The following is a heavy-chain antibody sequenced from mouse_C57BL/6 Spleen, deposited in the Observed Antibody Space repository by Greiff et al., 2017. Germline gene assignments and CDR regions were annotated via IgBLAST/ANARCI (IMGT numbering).Heavy chain of an antibody. CDR1: GYNFTSYW. V-gene: IGHV1-53*01. CDR3: ARSPYDYDSWFAY. Sequence: VQLQQPGTELVKPGASVKLSCKASGYNFTSYWMHWVKQRPGQGLEWIGNINPSNGGTNYNEKFKSKATLTVDKSSSTAYMQLSSLTSEDSAVYYCARSPYDYDSWFAYWGQGTLVTVSA. D-gene: IGHD2-4*01. CDR2: INPSNGGT. J-gene: IGHJ3*01.